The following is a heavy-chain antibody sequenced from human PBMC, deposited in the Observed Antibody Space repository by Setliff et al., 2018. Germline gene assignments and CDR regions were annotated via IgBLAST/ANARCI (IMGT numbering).Heavy chain of an antibody. Sequence: SETLSLTCGVSGISISSGHYWGWIRQPPGKGLEWIATIYHKGRTYYNPSLKSRVTMSVDKSKNQFSLNLNSVTAADTAVYYFRLAHCNDTSCEEALDYWSQGTLVTVSS. J-gene: IGHJ4*02. CDR2: IYHKGRT. CDR3: RLAHCNDTSCEEALDY. D-gene: IGHD2-2*01. V-gene: IGHV4-38-2*01. CDR1: GISISSGHY.